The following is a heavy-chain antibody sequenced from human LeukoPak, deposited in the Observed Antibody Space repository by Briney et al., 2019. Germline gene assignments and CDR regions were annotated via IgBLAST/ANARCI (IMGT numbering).Heavy chain of an antibody. V-gene: IGHV3-48*01. J-gene: IGHJ6*02. CDR1: GFTFSSYS. D-gene: IGHD6-19*01. Sequence: GGSLRLSCAASGFTFSSYSMNWVRQAPGKGLEWVSYISSSSSTIYYADSVKGRFTISRDNAKNSLYLQMSSLRAEDTAVYYCARVLLIAVAGSYYYYYGMDVWGQGTTVTVSS. CDR2: ISSSSSTI. CDR3: ARVLLIAVAGSYYYYYGMDV.